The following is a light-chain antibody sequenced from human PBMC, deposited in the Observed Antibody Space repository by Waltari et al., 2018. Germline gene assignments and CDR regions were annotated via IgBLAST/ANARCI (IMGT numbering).Light chain of an antibody. Sequence: QSALTQPASVSGSPGQSITISCTGTSSDIGAFKYVSWYQQHPGKAPKLIIYEVNSRPAGVCNQFSCSKSGNTASLTSAGRQAEDEADYYCSSYTTSSTYVLGTGTKVTVL. CDR3: SSYTTSSTYV. CDR2: EVN. V-gene: IGLV2-14*01. J-gene: IGLJ1*01. CDR1: SSDIGAFKY.